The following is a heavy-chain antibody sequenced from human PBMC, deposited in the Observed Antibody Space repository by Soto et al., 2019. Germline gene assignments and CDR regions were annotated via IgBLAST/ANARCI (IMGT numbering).Heavy chain of an antibody. CDR3: AKPLYSSGWSKFDY. Sequence: EVQLLESGGGLVQPGGSLRLSCAASGFTFSSHAMSWVRQAPGKGLEWVSGISGGGDTTYYADSVRGRFTISRDNPKNTLYLQMNSLSAEDSALYYCAKPLYSSGWSKFDYWGQGILVTVSS. J-gene: IGHJ4*02. D-gene: IGHD6-19*01. CDR1: GFTFSSHA. CDR2: ISGGGDTT. V-gene: IGHV3-23*01.